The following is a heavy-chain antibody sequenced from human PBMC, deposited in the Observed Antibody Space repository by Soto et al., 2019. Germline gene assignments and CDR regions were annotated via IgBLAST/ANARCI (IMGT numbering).Heavy chain of an antibody. V-gene: IGHV1-58*01. Sequence: GASVKVSCKASGFTFTSSAVQWVRQARGQRLEWIGWIVVGSGNTNYAQKFQERVTITRDMSTSTAYMELSSLGSEDTAVYYCAADGGSSWYLNYYYYGMDVWGQGTTVTVSS. CDR1: GFTFTSSA. CDR3: AADGGSSWYLNYYYYGMDV. CDR2: IVVGSGNT. D-gene: IGHD6-13*01. J-gene: IGHJ6*02.